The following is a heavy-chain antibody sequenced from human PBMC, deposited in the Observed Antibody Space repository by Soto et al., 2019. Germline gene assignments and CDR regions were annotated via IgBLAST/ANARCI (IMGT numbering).Heavy chain of an antibody. J-gene: IGHJ6*03. CDR1: SGSISSGNW. Sequence: SETLSLTCAVSSGSISSGNWWSWVRQPPGKGLEWIGEIYHSGSTNYNPSLKSRVTISVDKSKNQFSLKLSSVTAADTAVYYCARAGRGYSGYEYYYYMYVWGKGTTVTVSS. CDR3: ARAGRGYSGYEYYYYMYV. CDR2: IYHSGST. V-gene: IGHV4-4*02. D-gene: IGHD5-12*01.